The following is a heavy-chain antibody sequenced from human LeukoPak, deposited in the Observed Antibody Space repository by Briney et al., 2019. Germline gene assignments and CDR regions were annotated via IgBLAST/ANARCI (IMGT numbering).Heavy chain of an antibody. V-gene: IGHV4-34*01. D-gene: IGHD2-15*01. CDR3: AGGEVVVAPDY. Sequence: SETLSLTCAVYGGSFRGYYWRWIRHPPGEGLERIGELNHSGGTNHNPSLQRRVSISVDKSNPKIRLNLSSVTGADTAVYYCAGGEVVVAPDYWGQGTLVTVSS. J-gene: IGHJ4*02. CDR2: LNHSGGT. CDR1: GGSFRGYY.